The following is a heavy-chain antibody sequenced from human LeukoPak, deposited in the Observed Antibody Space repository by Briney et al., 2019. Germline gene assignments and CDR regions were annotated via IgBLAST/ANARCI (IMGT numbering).Heavy chain of an antibody. Sequence: ASVTVSCKASGYTFTGYYMHWVRQAPGQGLEWMGWINPNSGGTNYAQKFQGRVTMTRDTSISTAYMELSRLRSDDTAVYYCARVGMVRGVIEYWGQGTLVTVSS. D-gene: IGHD3-10*01. CDR2: INPNSGGT. CDR1: GYTFTGYY. CDR3: ARVGMVRGVIEY. J-gene: IGHJ4*02. V-gene: IGHV1-2*02.